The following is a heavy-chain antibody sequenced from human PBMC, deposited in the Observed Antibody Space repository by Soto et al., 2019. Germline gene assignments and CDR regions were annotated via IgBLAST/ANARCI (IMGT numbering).Heavy chain of an antibody. CDR1: GFVFRTYA. V-gene: IGHV3-30*01. Sequence: QVQLVESGGGVVQPGRSLRLSCSASGFVFRTYAMHWVRQTPGKGLEWLALMSYDGSITYYADSVKGRFTISRDNSNDTLFLQMSGLRPEDTAVYYCARDKNIVGALGSPDHWGQGTLVICSS. D-gene: IGHD1-26*01. CDR3: ARDKNIVGALGSPDH. J-gene: IGHJ4*02. CDR2: MSYDGSIT.